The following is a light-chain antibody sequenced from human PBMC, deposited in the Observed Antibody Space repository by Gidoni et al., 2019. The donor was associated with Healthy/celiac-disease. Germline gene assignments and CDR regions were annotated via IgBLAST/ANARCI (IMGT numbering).Light chain of an antibody. CDR2: DAS. Sequence: DIQMTQSPSSLSASVGDRVTVTCQASQDISNYLNWYQQKPGKAPKLLIYDASTLEPGVPSRFSGSGSGTDFTFTISSLQPAVIATYFCQQYDNLPLTFGGGTKVEIK. CDR1: QDISNY. V-gene: IGKV1-33*01. CDR3: QQYDNLPLT. J-gene: IGKJ4*01.